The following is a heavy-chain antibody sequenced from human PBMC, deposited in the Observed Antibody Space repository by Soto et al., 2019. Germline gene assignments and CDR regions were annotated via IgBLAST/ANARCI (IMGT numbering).Heavy chain of an antibody. J-gene: IGHJ6*02. Sequence: QVQLVQSGAEVKKPGSSVKVSCKASGGTFSSYTISWVRQAPGQGLEWMGRIIPILGIANYAQKFQGRVTIPADKSTSTAYMELSSLRSEDTAVYYCARSWFAVPAYYYYGMDVWGQGTTVTVSS. V-gene: IGHV1-69*02. CDR1: GGTFSSYT. CDR2: IIPILGIA. D-gene: IGHD2-2*01. CDR3: ARSWFAVPAYYYYGMDV.